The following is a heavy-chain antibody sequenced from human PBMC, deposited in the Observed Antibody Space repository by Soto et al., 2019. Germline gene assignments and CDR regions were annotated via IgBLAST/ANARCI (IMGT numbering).Heavy chain of an antibody. D-gene: IGHD4-4*01. V-gene: IGHV3-30-3*01. J-gene: IGHJ2*01. CDR1: GFTFSSYA. CDR2: ISYDGSNK. Sequence: QVQLVESGGGVVQPGRSLRLSCAASGFTFSSYAMHWVRQAPGKELEGVAVISYDGSNKYYADSVKGRFTISRDNSKNTLYLQMNSLRAEDTAVYYCARPLWRDDYNWGYFDLWGRGTLVTVSS. CDR3: ARPLWRDDYNWGYFDL.